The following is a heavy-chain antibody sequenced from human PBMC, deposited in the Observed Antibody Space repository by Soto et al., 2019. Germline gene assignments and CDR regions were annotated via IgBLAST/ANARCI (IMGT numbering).Heavy chain of an antibody. CDR3: EVVAATIDY. D-gene: IGHD2-15*01. V-gene: IGHV3-48*03. CDR2: ISSSGSTI. J-gene: IGHJ4*02. Sequence: VGSLSLSCAASGFTFSSYEMNWVRQAPGKGLEWVSYISSSGSTIYYADSVKGRFTISRDNSKNTLYLQMNSLRAEDTAVYYCEVVAATIDYWGQGTLVTVSA. CDR1: GFTFSSYE.